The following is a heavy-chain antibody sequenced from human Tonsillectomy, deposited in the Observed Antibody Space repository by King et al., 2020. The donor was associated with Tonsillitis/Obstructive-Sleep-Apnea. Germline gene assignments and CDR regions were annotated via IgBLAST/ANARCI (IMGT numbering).Heavy chain of an antibody. D-gene: IGHD4-17*01. J-gene: IGHJ3*02. CDR3: ARGDVTVTTGAFDI. CDR1: GGSFSGYY. CDR2: INHSGST. V-gene: IGHV4-34*01. Sequence: VQLQQWGAGLLKPSEPLSLTCAVYGGSFSGYYWSWIRQPPGKGLEWIGEINHSGSTNYNPSLKSRVTISVDTSKNQFSLKLSSVTAADTAVYYCARGDVTVTTGAFDIWGQGTMVTVSS.